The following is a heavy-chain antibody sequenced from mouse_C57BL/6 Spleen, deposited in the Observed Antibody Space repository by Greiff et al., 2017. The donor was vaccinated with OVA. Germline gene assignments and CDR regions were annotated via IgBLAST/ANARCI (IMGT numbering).Heavy chain of an antibody. V-gene: IGHV1-75*01. CDR2: IFPGGGST. Sequence: QVHVKQSGPELVKPGASLKISCKASGYTFTDYYINWVKQRPGQGLEWIGWIFPGGGSTYYNDNFKGKATLTVDKSSSTAYMLLSSLTTENSAVYCCARSLEEYFDYWGQGTTLTGSS. J-gene: IGHJ2*01. CDR1: GYTFTDYY. CDR3: ARSLEEYFDY.